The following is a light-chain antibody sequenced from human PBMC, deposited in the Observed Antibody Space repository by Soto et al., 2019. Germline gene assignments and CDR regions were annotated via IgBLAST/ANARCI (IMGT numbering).Light chain of an antibody. Sequence: QSALTQPPSASGSPGQSVTISCTGTSSDVGAYNYLSWYQQHPGKAPKLMIYEVSKRPSGVPDRFSGSKSGNTASLTVSGLQAEDEADYYCSSYAGSNYVFGTGTKLTVL. J-gene: IGLJ1*01. V-gene: IGLV2-8*01. CDR3: SSYAGSNYV. CDR2: EVS. CDR1: SSDVGAYNY.